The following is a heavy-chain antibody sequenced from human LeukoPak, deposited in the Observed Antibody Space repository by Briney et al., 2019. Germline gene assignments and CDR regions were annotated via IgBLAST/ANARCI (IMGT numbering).Heavy chain of an antibody. Sequence: GGSLRLSCAASGFTVSSNYMSWVRQAPGGGLEGVSVIYSGGSTYYADSVKGRFTISRDNSKTTLYLQMNSLRAEDTAVYYCSGSGSLNPTPYYFDYWGQGTLVTVSS. CDR2: IYSGGST. CDR1: GFTVSSNY. CDR3: SGSGSLNPTPYYFDY. D-gene: IGHD3-10*01. V-gene: IGHV3-53*01. J-gene: IGHJ4*02.